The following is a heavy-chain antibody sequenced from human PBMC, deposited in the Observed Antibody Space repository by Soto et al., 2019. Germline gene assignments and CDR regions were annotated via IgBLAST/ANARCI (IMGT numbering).Heavy chain of an antibody. J-gene: IGHJ4*02. CDR3: VRDKTPYSSGWHNRHFDY. V-gene: IGHV3-30-3*01. D-gene: IGHD6-19*01. CDR1: GFTVSSYA. CDR2: TSYDGSNK. Sequence: QVQLVESGGGVVHPGRSLRLSCAASGFTVSSYAMHWVRQAPGKGLEWLAVTSYDGSNKYYADSVKGRFTISRDNSKTLYLQMNSLRADDKAVYYCVRDKTPYSSGWHNRHFDYLGKVTLVTVSA.